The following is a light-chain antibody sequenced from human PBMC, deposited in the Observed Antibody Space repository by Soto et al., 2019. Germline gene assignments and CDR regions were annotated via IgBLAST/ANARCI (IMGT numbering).Light chain of an antibody. CDR1: QSVSSS. CDR3: QQYGSSPRT. Sequence: EIVLTQSPATLALSPWERAALSGRASQSVSSSLAWYQQKPGQAPRLLIYGASSRATGIPDRFSGSGSGTDFTLTISRLEPEDFAVYYCQQYGSSPRTFGQGTKVDIK. V-gene: IGKV3-20*01. CDR2: GAS. J-gene: IGKJ1*01.